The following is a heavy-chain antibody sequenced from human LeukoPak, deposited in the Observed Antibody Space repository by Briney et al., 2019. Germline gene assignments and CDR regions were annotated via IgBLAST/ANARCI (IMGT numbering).Heavy chain of an antibody. CDR2: ISGSGGST. CDR1: GFTVSSNY. Sequence: GGSLRLSCAASGFTVSSNYMSWVRQAPGKGLEWVSAISGSGGSTYYADSVKGRFTISRDNSKNTLYLQMNSLGAEDTAVYYCATGYYDSSGYYSGTFDYWGQGTLVTVSS. D-gene: IGHD3-22*01. J-gene: IGHJ4*02. V-gene: IGHV3-23*01. CDR3: ATGYYDSSGYYSGTFDY.